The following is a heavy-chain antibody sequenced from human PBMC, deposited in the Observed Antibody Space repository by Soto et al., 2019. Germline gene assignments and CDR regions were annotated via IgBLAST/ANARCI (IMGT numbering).Heavy chain of an antibody. CDR2: ISASIGKT. Sequence: QVQLVQSGGEVKEPGASVKVSCKASGYTFSTYGISWVRQAPGQGLEWMGWISASIGKTNYAQALPCRVTVTTDTSTGTAYMELRSLRSDDTAVYYCARSGRVTGTTIDYWGQGTLVTVSS. V-gene: IGHV1-18*01. J-gene: IGHJ4*02. CDR3: ARSGRVTGTTIDY. D-gene: IGHD1-20*01. CDR1: GYTFSTYG.